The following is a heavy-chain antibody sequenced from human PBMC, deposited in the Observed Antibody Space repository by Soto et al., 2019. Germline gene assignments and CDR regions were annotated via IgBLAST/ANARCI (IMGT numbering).Heavy chain of an antibody. CDR1: GFTFSSYS. J-gene: IGHJ4*01. CDR2: ISYDGSNK. Sequence: QVQLVESGGGAVQPGRSPRLSCAASGFTFSSYSMHWVRQAPGKGLEWVAVISYDGSNKYYADSVKGRFTISRDNSKNTLYLQMNSLRAEDTAVYYCARGAGITVAATSFDYWGHGTLVTVSS. D-gene: IGHD6-19*01. V-gene: IGHV3-30-3*01. CDR3: ARGAGITVAATSFDY.